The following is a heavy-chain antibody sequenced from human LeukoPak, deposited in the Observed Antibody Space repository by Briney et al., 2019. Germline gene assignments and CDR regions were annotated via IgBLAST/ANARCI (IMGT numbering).Heavy chain of an antibody. J-gene: IGHJ4*02. D-gene: IGHD3-22*01. Sequence: GGSLRLSCAASGFTFSDYYMSWIRQAPGKGLEWVSYISSSGSTIYYADSVKGRFTISRDNAKNSLYLQMNSLRAEDTAVYYRARPRMKYYYDSSGYYDYWGQGTLVTVSS. V-gene: IGHV3-11*04. CDR2: ISSSGSTI. CDR1: GFTFSDYY. CDR3: ARPRMKYYYDSSGYYDY.